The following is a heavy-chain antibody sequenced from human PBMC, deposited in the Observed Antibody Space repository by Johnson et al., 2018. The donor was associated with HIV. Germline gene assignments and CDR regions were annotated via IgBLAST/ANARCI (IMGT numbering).Heavy chain of an antibody. CDR1: GFTFRSYG. D-gene: IGHD2-21*01. CDR3: ASQRYCGGDCYSPRDAFDI. J-gene: IGHJ3*02. Sequence: VQVVESGGGVVQPGRSLRLSCAASGFTFRSYGMHWVRQAPGKGLEWVAVISYDGSNKYYADSVKGRFTISRDNSKNSLYLQMNSLRAEDTAVYYCASQRYCGGDCYSPRDAFDIWGQGTMVTVSS. CDR2: ISYDGSNK. V-gene: IGHV3-30*03.